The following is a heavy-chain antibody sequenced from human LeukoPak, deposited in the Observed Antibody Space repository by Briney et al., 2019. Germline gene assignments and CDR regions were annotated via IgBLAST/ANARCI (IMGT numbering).Heavy chain of an antibody. J-gene: IGHJ4*02. CDR2: INHSGST. V-gene: IGHV4-34*01. D-gene: IGHD3-22*01. Sequence: PSETLSLTCAVYGGSFSGYYWSWIRQPPGKGLEWIGEINHSGSTNYNPSLKSRVTISVDTSKNQFSLKLSSVTAADTAVYYCARRTYYYDSSGYIPIYYFDYWGQGTLVTVSS. CDR3: ARRTYYYDSSGYIPIYYFDY. CDR1: GGSFSGYY.